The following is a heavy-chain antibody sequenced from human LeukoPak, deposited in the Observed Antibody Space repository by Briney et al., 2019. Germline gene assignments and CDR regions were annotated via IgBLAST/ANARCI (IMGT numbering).Heavy chain of an antibody. CDR1: GGSISSYY. D-gene: IGHD6-13*01. CDR3: ASVYSSRTYWFDP. CDR2: IYYSGST. J-gene: IGHJ5*02. V-gene: IGHV4-59*01. Sequence: SETLSLTCTVSGGSISSYYWSWVRQPPGKGLEWIGYIYYSGSTNYNPSLKSRVTISVDTSKNQLSLKLSSVTAADTAVYYCASVYSSRTYWFDPWGQGTLVTVSS.